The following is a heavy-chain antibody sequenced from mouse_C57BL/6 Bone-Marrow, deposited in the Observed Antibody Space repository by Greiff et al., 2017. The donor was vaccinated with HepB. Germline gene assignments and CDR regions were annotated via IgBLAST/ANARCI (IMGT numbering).Heavy chain of an antibody. J-gene: IGHJ2*01. CDR3: TRGSSFDY. D-gene: IGHD1-1*01. Sequence: EVKLMESGAELVRPGASVKLSCTASGFNIKDDYMHWVKQRPEQGLEWIGWIDPENGDTEYASKFQGKATITADTSSNTAYLQLSSLTSEDTAVYYCTRGSSFDYWGQGTTLTVSS. CDR1: GFNIKDDY. V-gene: IGHV14-4*01. CDR2: IDPENGDT.